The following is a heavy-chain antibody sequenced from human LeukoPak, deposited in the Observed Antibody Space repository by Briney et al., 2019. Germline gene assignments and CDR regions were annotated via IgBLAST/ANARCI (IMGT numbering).Heavy chain of an antibody. D-gene: IGHD3-22*01. CDR1: GFTVSSNY. Sequence: PGGSLRLSCAASGFTVSSNYMSWVRQAPGKGLEWVSGISGSGGITNYADSVKGRFTISRDNSKNTLYLQMNSLRAEDTAVYYCAKRDFYDSSGYAPLFQHWGQGTLVTVSS. CDR2: ISGSGGIT. J-gene: IGHJ1*01. V-gene: IGHV3-23*01. CDR3: AKRDFYDSSGYAPLFQH.